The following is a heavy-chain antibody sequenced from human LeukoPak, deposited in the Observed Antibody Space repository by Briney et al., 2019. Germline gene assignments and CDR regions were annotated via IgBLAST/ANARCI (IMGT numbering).Heavy chain of an antibody. J-gene: IGHJ4*02. CDR2: ISTYNGNT. CDR3: ARGVRSSSWYSFDY. D-gene: IGHD6-13*01. Sequence: ASVKVSCKGSGYTFSSYGISWVRQAPGQGREWMGWISTYNGNTNYAQKFQGRVTITADESTSTAYMELSSLRSEDTAVYYCARGVRSSSWYSFDYWGQGNLVTVSS. V-gene: IGHV1-18*01. CDR1: GYTFSSYG.